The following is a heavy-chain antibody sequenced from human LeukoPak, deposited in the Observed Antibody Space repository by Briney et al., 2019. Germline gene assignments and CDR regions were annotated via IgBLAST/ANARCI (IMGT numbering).Heavy chain of an antibody. D-gene: IGHD3-3*01. Sequence: ASETLSLTCTVSGGSISSYYWSWIRQPPGKGLEWIGYIYYSGSTNYNPSLKSRVTISVDTSKNQFSLKLSSVTAADTAVYYCARGDYDFWSGYGTFADNWFDPWGQGTLVTVSS. CDR2: IYYSGST. CDR1: GGSISSYY. V-gene: IGHV4-59*01. J-gene: IGHJ5*02. CDR3: ARGDYDFWSGYGTFADNWFDP.